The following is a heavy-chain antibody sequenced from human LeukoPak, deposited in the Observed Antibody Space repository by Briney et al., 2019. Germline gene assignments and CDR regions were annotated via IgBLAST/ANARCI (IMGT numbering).Heavy chain of an antibody. Sequence: SETLSLTCTVSGGSISSYYWSWIRQPAGKGLEWIGRIYTSGSTNYNPSLKSRVTMSVDTSKNQFSLKLSSVTAEDTAVYYCAREGVTIFGVVLGNWLDPWGQGTLVTVS. CDR3: AREGVTIFGVVLGNWLDP. CDR1: GGSISSYY. D-gene: IGHD3-3*01. V-gene: IGHV4-4*07. J-gene: IGHJ5*02. CDR2: IYTSGST.